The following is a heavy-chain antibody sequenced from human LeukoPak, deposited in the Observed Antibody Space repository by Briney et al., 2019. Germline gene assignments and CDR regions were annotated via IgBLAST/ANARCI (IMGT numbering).Heavy chain of an antibody. CDR3: AKDRLWFGELSTFDP. D-gene: IGHD3-10*01. Sequence: GGSLRLSCAASGFTFSSYAMSWVRQAPGKGLEWVSAISGSGGSTYYADSVKGRFTISRDNSKNTLYLQMNSLRAEDTAVYYCAKDRLWFGELSTFDPWGQGTLVTVSS. J-gene: IGHJ5*02. CDR2: ISGSGGST. CDR1: GFTFSSYA. V-gene: IGHV3-23*01.